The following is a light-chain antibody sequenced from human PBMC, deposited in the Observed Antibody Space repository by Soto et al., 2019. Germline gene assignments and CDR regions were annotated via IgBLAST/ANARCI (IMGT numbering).Light chain of an antibody. V-gene: IGKV3-15*01. Sequence: EIVMTQSPATLSVSPGERATLSCRASQSVSSNLAWYQQKPGQAPRLLIYGASTRATGIPARFSGSGSGTECTLTISSLQSEDSAVYYCQQYNNWPQTFGQGTKLEIK. CDR1: QSVSSN. CDR2: GAS. CDR3: QQYNNWPQT. J-gene: IGKJ2*01.